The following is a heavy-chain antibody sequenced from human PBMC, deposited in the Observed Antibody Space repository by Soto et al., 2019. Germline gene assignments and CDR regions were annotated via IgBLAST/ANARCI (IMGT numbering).Heavy chain of an antibody. CDR1: GGSISSGDYY. V-gene: IGHV4-30-4*01. J-gene: IGHJ6*02. CDR2: IYYSGST. Sequence: LSLTCTVSGGSISSGDYYWSWIRQPPGKGLEWIGYIYYSGSTYYNPSLKSRVTISVDTSKNQFSLKLSSVTAADTAVYYCARGWFGELLFYYYGMDVWGQGTTVTVSS. CDR3: ARGWFGELLFYYYGMDV. D-gene: IGHD3-10*01.